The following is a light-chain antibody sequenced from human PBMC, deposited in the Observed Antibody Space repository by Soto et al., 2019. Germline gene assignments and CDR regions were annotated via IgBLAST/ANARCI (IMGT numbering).Light chain of an antibody. CDR2: GSS. J-gene: IGKJ2*01. CDR3: QQYGSSPPYT. Sequence: EVVLTQSPGTLSLSPGERATLSCRASQSVSNNYFAWYQQKPGQAPRLLIFGSSDRATGIPDRFSGSGSVTDFTLTISRLEPEDCAVYYCQQYGSSPPYTFGQGTKLEIK. V-gene: IGKV3-20*01. CDR1: QSVSNNY.